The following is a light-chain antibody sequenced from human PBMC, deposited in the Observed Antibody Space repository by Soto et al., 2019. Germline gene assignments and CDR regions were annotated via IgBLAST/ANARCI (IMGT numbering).Light chain of an antibody. V-gene: IGLV2-8*01. CDR1: SSDVGGYNY. CDR3: SSYAGTNSHYV. J-gene: IGLJ1*01. Sequence: QAVVTQPPSASGSPGQSVTISCTGTSSDVGGYNYVSWYQQHPGKAPKLMIYDVSKRPSGVPDRFSGSKSGNTASLTVSGLQAEDEADYYCSSYAGTNSHYVFGTGTKLTVL. CDR2: DVS.